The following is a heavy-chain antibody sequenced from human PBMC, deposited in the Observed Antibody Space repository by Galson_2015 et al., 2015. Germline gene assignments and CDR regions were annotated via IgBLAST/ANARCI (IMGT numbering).Heavy chain of an antibody. D-gene: IGHD6-13*01. CDR1: GGSISSGGYS. CDR3: ARSAAAASDAFDI. Sequence: TLSLTCAVSGGSISSGGYSWSWLRQPPGKGLEWIGYIYHSGSTYYNPSLKSRVTISVDRSKNQFSLKLSSVTAADTAVYYCARSAAAASDAFDIWGQGTMVTVSS. J-gene: IGHJ3*02. CDR2: IYHSGST. V-gene: IGHV4-30-2*01.